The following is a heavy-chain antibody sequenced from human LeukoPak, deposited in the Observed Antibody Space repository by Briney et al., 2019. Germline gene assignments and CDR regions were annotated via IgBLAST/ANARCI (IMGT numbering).Heavy chain of an antibody. V-gene: IGHV3-66*01. CDR2: IYSGGST. J-gene: IGHJ5*01. CDR3: AKGRDYYDSSGYYEPLDS. CDR1: GFTVSSNF. D-gene: IGHD3-22*01. Sequence: PGGSLRLSCAASGFTVSSNFLSWVRQAPGKGLEWVSVIYSGGSTDYADSVKGRFTISRDNSKNTLYLQMNSLRAEDTAVYYCAKGRDYYDSSGYYEPLDSWGQGTLVTVSS.